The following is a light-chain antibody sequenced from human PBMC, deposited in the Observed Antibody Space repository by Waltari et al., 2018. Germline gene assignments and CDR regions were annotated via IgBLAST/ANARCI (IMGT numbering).Light chain of an antibody. CDR2: DVS. V-gene: IGLV2-11*01. Sequence: QADLTQPRSVSGFPEQAVTIPCTGSRGVVGCSTSVSWYQQIPGKAPKLIIYDVSKRPSGVPDRFSGSMSDNTASLTVSGLQAEDEADYFCCSYAANKVVFGGGTRLTVL. CDR3: CSYAANKVV. J-gene: IGLJ2*01. CDR1: RGVVGCSTS.